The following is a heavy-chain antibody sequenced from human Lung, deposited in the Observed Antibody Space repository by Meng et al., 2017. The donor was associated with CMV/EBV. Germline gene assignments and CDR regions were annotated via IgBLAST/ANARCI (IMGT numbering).Heavy chain of an antibody. CDR3: AREDGGD. D-gene: IGHD3-16*01. Sequence: GESLKISCAASGFTVSSNYMSWVRQAPGKGLEWVSVIYSGGSTYYADSVKGRFTISRDNSKNTLYLQMNSLRAEDTAVYYCAREDGGDWGQGPLVTVSS. CDR2: IYSGGST. V-gene: IGHV3-66*02. J-gene: IGHJ4*02. CDR1: GFTVSSNY.